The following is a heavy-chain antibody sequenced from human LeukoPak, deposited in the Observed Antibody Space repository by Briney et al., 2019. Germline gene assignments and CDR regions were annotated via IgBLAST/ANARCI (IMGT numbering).Heavy chain of an antibody. CDR3: ARVRNWNLGY. J-gene: IGHJ4*02. Sequence: SETLSLTCAVYGGSFRGYYWSWIRQPPGKGLEWIGEINHSGSTNYNPSLKSRVTISVDTSKNQFSLKLSSVTAADTAVYYCARVRNWNLGYWGQGTLVTVSS. V-gene: IGHV4-34*01. CDR2: INHSGST. CDR1: GGSFRGYY. D-gene: IGHD1-1*01.